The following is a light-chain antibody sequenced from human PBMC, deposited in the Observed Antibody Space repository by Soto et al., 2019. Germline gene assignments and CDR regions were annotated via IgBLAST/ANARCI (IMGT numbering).Light chain of an antibody. CDR1: SSDVGGYNY. V-gene: IGLV2-14*01. Sequence: QSALTQPASVSGSPGQSITISCTGTSSDVGGYNYVSWFQQHPGKAPKLMISEVSNRPSGVSNRFSGSKSGNTASLTISGLQAEDEADYYCSSYTSSSTPFVFGGGTKLTVL. J-gene: IGLJ2*01. CDR3: SSYTSSSTPFV. CDR2: EVS.